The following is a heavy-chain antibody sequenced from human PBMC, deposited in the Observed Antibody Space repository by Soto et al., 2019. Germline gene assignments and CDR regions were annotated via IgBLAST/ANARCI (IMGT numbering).Heavy chain of an antibody. J-gene: IGHJ6*02. CDR1: GFTFSDYA. CDR3: ARPAATVIFYSGMDV. D-gene: IGHD4-17*01. V-gene: IGHV3-30-3*01. CDR2: ISFDGSNE. Sequence: PGGSLRLSCAASGFTFSDYAMHWVRQAPGKWLEWVAIISFDGSNEHYADSVQGRFTISRDNSENTLYLQMNSLRADDTAVYYCARPAATVIFYSGMDVWGQGXTVTVYS.